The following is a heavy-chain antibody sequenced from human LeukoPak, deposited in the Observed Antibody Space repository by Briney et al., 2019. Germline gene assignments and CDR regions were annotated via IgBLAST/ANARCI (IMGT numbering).Heavy chain of an antibody. CDR3: AKKSGNLYYFDY. CDR1: GFTFSSYA. D-gene: IGHD1-14*01. V-gene: IGHV3-23*01. J-gene: IGHJ4*02. CDR2: ISATGVST. Sequence: GGSLRLSCAASGFTFSSYAVSWVRQAPGKGLEWVSAISATGVSTYYADSVKGRFTISRDDSKNTLSLQMNSLRADDTAVYYCAKKSGNLYYFDYWGQGTLVTVSS.